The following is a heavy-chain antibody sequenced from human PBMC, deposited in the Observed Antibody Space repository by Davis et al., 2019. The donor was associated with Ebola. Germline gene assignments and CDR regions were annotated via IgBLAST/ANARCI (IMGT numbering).Heavy chain of an antibody. V-gene: IGHV1-8*01. CDR1: GYTFTNYD. Sequence: ALVKVSCKASGYTFTNYDINWVRQATGQGLEWVGWMNPNSGNTGYAQKVQGRVTMTRNTSISTAYMELSSLRSEDTAVYYCARGPESCRSFSCPYYFDSWGQGTLVAVSS. D-gene: IGHD2-2*01. J-gene: IGHJ4*02. CDR3: ARGPESCRSFSCPYYFDS. CDR2: MNPNSGNT.